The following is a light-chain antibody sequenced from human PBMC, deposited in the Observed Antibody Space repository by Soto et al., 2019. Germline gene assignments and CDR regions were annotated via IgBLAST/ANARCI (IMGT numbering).Light chain of an antibody. CDR3: QQYHSLNT. J-gene: IGKJ2*01. Sequence: DIQMTQSPSTLSASVGDRVTITCRASQSISSWLAWYQQKPGKAPKVLIYKASSLESGVPSRFSGSGSGTEFTLTISSQQPDDFATYYCQQYHSLNTFGQGTKLEI. V-gene: IGKV1-5*03. CDR2: KAS. CDR1: QSISSW.